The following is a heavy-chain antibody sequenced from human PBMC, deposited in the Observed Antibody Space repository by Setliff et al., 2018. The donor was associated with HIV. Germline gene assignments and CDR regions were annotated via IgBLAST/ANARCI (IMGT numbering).Heavy chain of an antibody. CDR2: IFYTGST. D-gene: IGHD2-2*01. V-gene: IGHV4-61*01. CDR3: VRHNCGTTACYGVVV. J-gene: IGHJ6*02. CDR1: GGSISSGSYY. Sequence: PSETLSLTCTVSGGSISSGSYYWSWIRQPPGKGLEWIAYIFYTGSTNYNPSLKSRVTISVDTSKNQFFLKLSSVTAADTAVYYCVRHNCGTTACYGVVVWGQGTTVTVSS.